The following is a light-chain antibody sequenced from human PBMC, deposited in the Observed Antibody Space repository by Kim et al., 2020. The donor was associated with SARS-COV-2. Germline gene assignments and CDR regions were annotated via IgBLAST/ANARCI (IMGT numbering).Light chain of an antibody. J-gene: IGLJ2*01. V-gene: IGLV3-19*01. CDR2: GKN. CDR3: NSRDSNDNVV. Sequence: ALGQTVWITCHGDSLRSYSATWYHHKPGQAPLLVIYGKNNRPSGIPDRFSGSSSGNTASLTITGTQAGDEADYYCNSRDSNDNVVFGGGTQLTVL. CDR1: SLRSYS.